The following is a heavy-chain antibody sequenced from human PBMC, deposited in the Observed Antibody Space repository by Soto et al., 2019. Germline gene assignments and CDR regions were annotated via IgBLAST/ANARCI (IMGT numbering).Heavy chain of an antibody. CDR2: IILIFGTA. J-gene: IGHJ6*02. D-gene: IGHD2-2*01. V-gene: IGHV1-69*12. Sequence: QVQLVQSGAEVKKPGSSVKVSCKASGGTFSSYAISWVRQAPGQGLEWMGGIILIFGTANYAQKVQGRVKITADESTSTAYMELSSLRSEDTAVYYCARHVPAAGYYYGMDVWGQGTTVTVSS. CDR3: ARHVPAAGYYYGMDV. CDR1: GGTFSSYA.